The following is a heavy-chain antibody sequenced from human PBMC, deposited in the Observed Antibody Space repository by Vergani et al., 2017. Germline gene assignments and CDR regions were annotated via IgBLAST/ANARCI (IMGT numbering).Heavy chain of an antibody. CDR3: AREVETRMVRGFIGY. CDR1: GFTFSDYY. CDR2: ISSSSSYT. Sequence: QVQLVESGGGLVKPGGSLRLSCAASGFTFSDYYMSWIRQAPGKGLEWVSYISSSSSYTNYADSVKGRFTISRDNAKNSLYLQMNSLRAEDTAVYYCAREVETRMVRGFIGYWGQGTLVTVSS. D-gene: IGHD3-10*01. V-gene: IGHV3-11*06. J-gene: IGHJ4*02.